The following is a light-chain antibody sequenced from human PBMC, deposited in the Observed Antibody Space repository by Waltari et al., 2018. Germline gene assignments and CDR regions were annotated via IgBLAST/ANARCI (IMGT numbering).Light chain of an antibody. CDR2: DVS. CDR3: SSYTSTNTWL. V-gene: IGLV2-14*01. CDR1: SSDFAGYNY. J-gene: IGLJ3*02. Sequence: QSVLTQPASVSGSPGQSLTIPCAGTSSDFAGYNYVSWYQQHPGKATKLMISDVSKRPSGVSNRFSGSRSGNTASLTISGLQAEDEADYYCSSYTSTNTWLFGGGTKLTVL.